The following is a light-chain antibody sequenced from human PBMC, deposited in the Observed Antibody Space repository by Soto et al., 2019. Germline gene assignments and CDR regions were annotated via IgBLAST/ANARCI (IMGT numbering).Light chain of an antibody. CDR2: AAS. V-gene: IGKV1-39*01. J-gene: IGKJ1*01. CDR3: QQSYSNPRT. Sequence: IQMTQSPSSLSASVGDRVTITCRASQSISSYLNWYQQKKGKAPKLLIYAASSLQSGVPSRFSGSGSGTDFTLTISSLQPEDFETYYCQQSYSNPRTFGQGTKVDIK. CDR1: QSISSY.